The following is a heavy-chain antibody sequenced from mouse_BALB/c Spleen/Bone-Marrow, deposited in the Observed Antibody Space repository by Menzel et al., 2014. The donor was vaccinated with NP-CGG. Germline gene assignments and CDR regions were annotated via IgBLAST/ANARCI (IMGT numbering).Heavy chain of an antibody. CDR3: ARYGSGLMDY. J-gene: IGHJ4*01. Sequence: ESGAELVKPGASVKLSCTASGFNIKDTYMHWVKQRPEQGLEWIGRIDTANGNTKYDPKFQGKATITADTSSNTAYLQLSSLTSEDTAVYYCARYGSGLMDYWGQGTSVTVSS. V-gene: IGHV14-3*02. CDR1: GFNIKDTY. D-gene: IGHD1-1*02. CDR2: IDTANGNT.